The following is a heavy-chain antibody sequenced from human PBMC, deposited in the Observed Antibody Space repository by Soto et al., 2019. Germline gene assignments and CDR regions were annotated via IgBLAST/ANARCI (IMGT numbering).Heavy chain of an antibody. J-gene: IGHJ4*02. Sequence: SETLSLTCTVSGGSISSSSYYWGWIRQPPGKGLEWIGSIYYSGSTYYNPSLKSRVTISVDTSKNQFSLKLSSVTAADTAVYYCASSGVLLWFGDSDYWGQGTLVTVSS. CDR2: IYYSGST. CDR1: GGSISSSSYY. CDR3: ASSGVLLWFGDSDY. V-gene: IGHV4-39*01. D-gene: IGHD3-10*01.